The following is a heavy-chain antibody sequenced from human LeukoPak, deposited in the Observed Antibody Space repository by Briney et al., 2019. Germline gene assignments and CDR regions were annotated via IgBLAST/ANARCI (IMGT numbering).Heavy chain of an antibody. D-gene: IGHD3-10*01. V-gene: IGHV4-61*09. CDR3: TKGRGI. J-gene: IGHJ4*02. CDR2: IYTSGTS. Sequence: SETLSLTCTVSGASISSGSYDWYWIRQPAGKGLEWIGHIYTSGTSNYHPSLRSRVTISVDTSKNQFSLKLTSVTDADTAVYYCTKGRGIWGQGGLVSVSS. CDR1: GASISSGSYD.